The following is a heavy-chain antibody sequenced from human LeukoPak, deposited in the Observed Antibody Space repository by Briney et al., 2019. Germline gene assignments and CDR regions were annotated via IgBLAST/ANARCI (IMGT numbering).Heavy chain of an antibody. CDR1: GFTVSSNY. CDR3: AREVGTKTAFDI. Sequence: GGSLRLSCAASGFTVSSNYMSWVRQAPGKGLEWVSVIYSGGSTYYADSVKGRLTISRDNSKSTLDLQMNYLRPEDTAVYYCAREVGTKTAFDIWGHGTMVTVSS. CDR2: IYSGGST. D-gene: IGHD1-1*01. V-gene: IGHV3-53*05. J-gene: IGHJ3*02.